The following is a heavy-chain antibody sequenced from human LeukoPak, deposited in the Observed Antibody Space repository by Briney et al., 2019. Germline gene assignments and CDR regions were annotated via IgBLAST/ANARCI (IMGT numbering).Heavy chain of an antibody. CDR2: IYSGGST. V-gene: IGHV3-53*01. J-gene: IGHJ3*02. Sequence: GGSLRLSCAASGFTFSSYSMNWVRQAPGKGLEWVSVIYSGGSTYYADSVKGRFTISRDNSKNTLYLQMNSLRAEDTAVYYCARERLNYDILTGYSPDAFDIWGQGTMVTVSS. D-gene: IGHD3-9*01. CDR3: ARERLNYDILTGYSPDAFDI. CDR1: GFTFSSYS.